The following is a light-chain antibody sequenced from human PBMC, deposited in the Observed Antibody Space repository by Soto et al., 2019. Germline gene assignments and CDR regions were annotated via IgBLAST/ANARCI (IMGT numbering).Light chain of an antibody. J-gene: IGLJ1*01. CDR2: EVS. CDR1: SSDVGGYNY. Sequence: QSVLTQPASVSGSPGQSITISCTGTSSDVGGYNYVSWYQQHPGKAPKLIIYEVSNRPSRVSNRFSGSKSGNTASLTISGLQAEDEADYYCSSYTSSSSYVFGTGTKVTVL. CDR3: SSYTSSSSYV. V-gene: IGLV2-14*01.